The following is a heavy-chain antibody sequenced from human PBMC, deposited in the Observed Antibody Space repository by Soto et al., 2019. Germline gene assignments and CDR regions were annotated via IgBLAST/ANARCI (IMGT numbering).Heavy chain of an antibody. CDR3: ARDMTDCSSTSCYYG. D-gene: IGHD2-2*01. CDR1: GFTFSDYY. J-gene: IGHJ4*02. Sequence: GGSLRLSCTASGFTFSDYYMSWIRQAPGKGLEWVSYISSSGSTIYYADSVKGRFTISRDNAKNSLYLQMNSLRAEDTAVYYCARDMTDCSSTSCYYGWGQGTLVTVSS. CDR2: ISSSGSTI. V-gene: IGHV3-11*01.